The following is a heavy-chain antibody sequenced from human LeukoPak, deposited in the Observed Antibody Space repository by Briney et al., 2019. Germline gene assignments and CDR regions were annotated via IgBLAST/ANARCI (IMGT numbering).Heavy chain of an antibody. Sequence: SETLSLTCAVYGGSFSGYYWSWIRQPPGKGLEWIGEINHSGSTNYNPSLKSRVTIPVDTSKNQFSLKLSSVTAADTAVYYCARSLYGDRVDYWGQGTLVTVSS. CDR1: GGSFSGYY. CDR2: INHSGST. J-gene: IGHJ4*02. D-gene: IGHD2-8*01. V-gene: IGHV4-34*01. CDR3: ARSLYGDRVDY.